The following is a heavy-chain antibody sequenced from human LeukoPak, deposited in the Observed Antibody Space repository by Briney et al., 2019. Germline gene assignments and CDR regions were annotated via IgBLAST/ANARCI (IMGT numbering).Heavy chain of an antibody. CDR2: IKQDGTEK. V-gene: IGHV3-7*01. D-gene: IGHD1-26*01. CDR3: ARGRWELTY. CDR1: GFTFSSWW. Sequence: PGGSLRLSCAASGFTFSSWWMSWVRQAPGKGLEWVANIKQDGTEKYYVVSVKGRFTISRDNAKNSLYLQMNSLRAEDTAVYYCARGRWELTYWGQGTLVTVSS. J-gene: IGHJ4*02.